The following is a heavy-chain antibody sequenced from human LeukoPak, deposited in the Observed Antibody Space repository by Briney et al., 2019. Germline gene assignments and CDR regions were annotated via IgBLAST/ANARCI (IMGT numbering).Heavy chain of an antibody. V-gene: IGHV5-10-1*04. J-gene: IGHJ4*02. CDR2: IDPTDSYS. CDR3: ARRIFGAGPLRAFDY. CDR1: GYSFTSYW. D-gene: IGHD3-10*02. Sequence: GESLKISCKGSGYSFTSYWISWVRQMPGKGLEWMGRIDPTDSYSNYSPSFQGQVTISADKSINTAYLQWSSLKASDTAMYYCARRIFGAGPLRAFDYWGQGTLVTVSS.